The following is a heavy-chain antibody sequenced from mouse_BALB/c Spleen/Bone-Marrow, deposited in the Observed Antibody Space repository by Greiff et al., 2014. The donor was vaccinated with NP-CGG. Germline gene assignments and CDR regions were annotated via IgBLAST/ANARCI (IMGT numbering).Heavy chain of an antibody. V-gene: IGHV1-80*01. Sequence: VQGVESRAELVRPGSSVKISCKASGYAFSSYWMNWVKQRPGQGLEWIGQIYPGDSDTDYNGKFKGKATLTADKSSNTAYMQLTSLTSEDSAVYFCARGGISVDYWGQGTTLTVSS. CDR3: ARGGISVDY. CDR1: GYAFSSYW. CDR2: IYPGDSDT. J-gene: IGHJ2*01.